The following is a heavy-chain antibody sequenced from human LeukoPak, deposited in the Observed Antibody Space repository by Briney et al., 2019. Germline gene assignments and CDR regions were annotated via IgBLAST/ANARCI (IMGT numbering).Heavy chain of an antibody. CDR2: IASETYGGTA. V-gene: IGHV3-49*04. CDR1: GFIFSSYS. J-gene: IGHJ4*02. CDR3: TRDQTPYY. Sequence: GGSLRLSCAASGFIFSSYSMSWVRQAPGKGLEWVGFIASETYGGTAEYAASVKGRFTISRDDSKSIAYLQMNSLKTEDTAVYYCTRDQTPYYWGQGTMVTVSS.